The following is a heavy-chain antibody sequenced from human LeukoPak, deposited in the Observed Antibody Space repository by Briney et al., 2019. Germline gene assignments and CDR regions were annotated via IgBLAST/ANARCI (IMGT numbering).Heavy chain of an antibody. V-gene: IGHV3-23*01. J-gene: IGHJ4*02. CDR3: AKVRYGVVVITPNYFDY. CDR2: IRGSGGST. CDR1: GFTFSNYA. Sequence: PGGSLRLSCAASGFTFSNYAMSWVRQAPGKGLEWVSVIRGSGGSTYYADSVKGRFTISRDNSKNTLYVQMNSLRAEDTAIYYCAKVRYGVVVITPNYFDYWGQGTLVTVSS. D-gene: IGHD3-22*01.